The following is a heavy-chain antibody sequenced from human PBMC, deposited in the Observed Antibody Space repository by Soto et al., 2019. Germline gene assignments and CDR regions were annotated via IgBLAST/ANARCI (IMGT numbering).Heavy chain of an antibody. CDR3: TACDSKGYYPHIHY. D-gene: IGHD3-22*01. CDR1: GGSFSSFS. V-gene: IGHV1-69*13. J-gene: IGHJ4*02. Sequence: SVKVSCKVSGGSFSSFSINWVRQAPGQSFAWMGGIIPILGTANFTQKFQDRVTFTADESTATAYMTPSSLTSENTAFYYCTACDSKGYYPHIHYSGEGAQVTVS. CDR2: IIPILGTA.